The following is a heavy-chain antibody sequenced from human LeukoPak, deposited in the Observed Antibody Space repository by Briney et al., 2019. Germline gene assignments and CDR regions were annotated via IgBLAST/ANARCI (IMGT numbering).Heavy chain of an antibody. Sequence: AGGSLRLSCAASGFTFSSYSMNWVRQAPGKGLEWVSSISSSSSYIYYADSVKGRFTISRDNAKNSLYLQMNSLRAEDTAVYYCARMGPTSSGWPEAFDYWGRGTLVTVSS. V-gene: IGHV3-21*01. CDR3: ARMGPTSSGWPEAFDY. D-gene: IGHD6-25*01. J-gene: IGHJ4*01. CDR1: GFTFSSYS. CDR2: ISSSSSYI.